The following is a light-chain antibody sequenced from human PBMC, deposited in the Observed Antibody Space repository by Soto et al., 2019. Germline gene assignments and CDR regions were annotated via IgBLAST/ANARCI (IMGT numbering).Light chain of an antibody. J-gene: IGLJ1*01. CDR2: EVT. V-gene: IGLV2-11*01. CDR3: SSFAATHTYI. Sequence: QSVLTQPASVSGSPGQSITISCTGTGSDVGNYVFVSWYQQYPGKAPKLIIFEVTKRPSGVPDRFSGSKSGNTASLTISGLQDEDEADYYCSSFAATHTYIFGTGTKVTVL. CDR1: GSDVGNYVF.